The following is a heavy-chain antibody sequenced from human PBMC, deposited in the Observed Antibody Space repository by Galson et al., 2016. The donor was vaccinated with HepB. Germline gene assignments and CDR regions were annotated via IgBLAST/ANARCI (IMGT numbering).Heavy chain of an antibody. D-gene: IGHD1-7*01. CDR2: IYWGEDK. V-gene: IGHV2-5*02. Sequence: PALVKPTQTLTLTCSFSGVSANTSRLDVGWIRQPPGKALEWLALIYWGEDKRYNPSLKNRLTITKDTSKNEVVLTMTNMYPVDTATYFCAHVRDGLELYFDSWGQGTLVTVSS. J-gene: IGHJ4*02. CDR3: AHVRDGLELYFDS. CDR1: GVSANTSRLD.